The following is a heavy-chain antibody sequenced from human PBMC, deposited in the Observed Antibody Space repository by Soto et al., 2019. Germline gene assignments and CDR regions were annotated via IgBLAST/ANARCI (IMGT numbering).Heavy chain of an antibody. CDR3: AKDRGELFNAFDI. J-gene: IGHJ3*02. V-gene: IGHV3-30*18. CDR1: GFTFRRYG. CDR2: ISYDGSNK. D-gene: IGHD3-10*01. Sequence: QVQLVEGGGGVVQPGRSLRLSCAASGFTFRRYGMHWVRQAPGKGLEWVAVISYDGSNKYYADSVRGRFTISRDNTKNTLYLEMTSLRSEERAVYYCAKDRGELFNAFDIWGQGTMVTVSS.